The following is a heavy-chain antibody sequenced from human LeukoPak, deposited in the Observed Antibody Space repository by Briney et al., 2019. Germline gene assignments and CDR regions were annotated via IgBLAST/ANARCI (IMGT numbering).Heavy chain of an antibody. Sequence: GGSLRLSCAASGFTFSSYAMSWVRQAPRKGLEWVSAISGSGGSTYYADSVKGRFTISRDNSKNTLYLQMNSLRAEDTAVYYCAKAGLRYFDWSEAIDYWGQGTLVTVSS. D-gene: IGHD3-9*01. CDR1: GFTFSSYA. CDR2: ISGSGGST. CDR3: AKAGLRYFDWSEAIDY. J-gene: IGHJ4*02. V-gene: IGHV3-23*01.